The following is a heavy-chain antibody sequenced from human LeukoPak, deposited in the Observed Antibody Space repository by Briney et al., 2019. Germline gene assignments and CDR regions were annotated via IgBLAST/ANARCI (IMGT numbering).Heavy chain of an antibody. D-gene: IGHD3-22*01. V-gene: IGHV4-30-4*08. J-gene: IGHJ4*02. CDR2: IYYSGST. CDR3: ARVRGYYYDSSGYIDY. Sequence: SETLSLTCTVSGGSITGGSYYWAWIRQPPGKGLEWIGYIYYSGSTYYNPSLKSRVTISVDTSKNQFSLKLSSVTAADTAVYYCARVRGYYYDSSGYIDYWGQGTLVTVSS. CDR1: GGSITGGSYY.